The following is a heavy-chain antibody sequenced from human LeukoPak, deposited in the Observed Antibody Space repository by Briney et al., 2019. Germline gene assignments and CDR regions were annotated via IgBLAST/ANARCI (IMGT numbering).Heavy chain of an antibody. V-gene: IGHV1-18*01. Sequence: ASVKVSCKACGYRFAIYGINWVRQAPGQGLEWMGWISAYNSHTNYAQRLQDRVAMTTDTSTNTAYMELRSLRSDDKAVYYCARGQTEYDSSGYYYEAAFDFWGQGTMVTVSS. CDR1: GYRFAIYG. D-gene: IGHD3-22*01. J-gene: IGHJ3*01. CDR2: ISAYNSHT. CDR3: ARGQTEYDSSGYYYEAAFDF.